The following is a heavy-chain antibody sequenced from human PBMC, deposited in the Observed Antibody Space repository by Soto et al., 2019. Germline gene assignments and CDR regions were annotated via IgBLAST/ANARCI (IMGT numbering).Heavy chain of an antibody. D-gene: IGHD6-19*01. CDR2: IKQDGSEK. CDR3: ARHAYRSGCTPYYYYGMDV. CDR1: GFTFSSYW. V-gene: IGHV3-7*01. J-gene: IGHJ6*02. Sequence: GGSLRLSCAASGFTFSSYWMSWVRQAPGKGLEWVANIKQDGSEKYYVDSVKGRFTISRDNAKNSLYLQMNSLRAEDTAVYYCARHAYRSGCTPYYYYGMDVWGQGTTVTVSS.